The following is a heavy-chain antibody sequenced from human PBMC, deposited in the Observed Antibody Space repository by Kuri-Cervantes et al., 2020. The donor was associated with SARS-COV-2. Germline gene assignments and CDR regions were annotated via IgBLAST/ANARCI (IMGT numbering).Heavy chain of an antibody. Sequence: GSLRLSCTVSGYSISSGYYWGWIRQPPGKGLEWIGSIYHSGSTYYNPSLKSRVTISVDTSKNQFSLKLSSVTAADTAVYYCARQDIVVANSPFDYWGQGTLVTVSS. CDR2: IYHSGST. D-gene: IGHD2-2*01. V-gene: IGHV4-38-2*02. CDR3: ARQDIVVANSPFDY. J-gene: IGHJ4*02. CDR1: GYSISSGYY.